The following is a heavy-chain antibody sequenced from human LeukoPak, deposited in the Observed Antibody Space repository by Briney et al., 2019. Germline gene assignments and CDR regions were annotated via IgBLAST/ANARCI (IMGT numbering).Heavy chain of an antibody. CDR3: ARVMYGGKEGTFDY. Sequence: GESLKISCQVSGYIFTHYWIGWVRQMPGKGLEWMGIINPADSDTRKSPAFHGQVTISADKSISTAYLQWSSLKAADSAMYYCARVMYGGKEGTFDYWGQGTLVTVSS. J-gene: IGHJ4*02. CDR1: GYIFTHYW. D-gene: IGHD4-23*01. V-gene: IGHV5-51*01. CDR2: INPADSDT.